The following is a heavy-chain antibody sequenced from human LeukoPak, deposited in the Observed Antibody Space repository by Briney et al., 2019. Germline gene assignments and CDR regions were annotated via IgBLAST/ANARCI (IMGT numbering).Heavy chain of an antibody. V-gene: IGHV1-18*01. D-gene: IGHD6-13*01. CDR3: ARVFCSSSHEMVCGFDP. CDR2: ISAYNGNT. CDR1: GYTFTSYG. Sequence: ASVKVSCKASGYTFTSYGISWVRQAPGQGLEWMGWISAYNGNTNYAQKLQGGVTMTTDTSTSTAYMELRSLRSDDTAVYYCARVFCSSSHEMVCGFDPWGQGTLVTVSS. J-gene: IGHJ5*02.